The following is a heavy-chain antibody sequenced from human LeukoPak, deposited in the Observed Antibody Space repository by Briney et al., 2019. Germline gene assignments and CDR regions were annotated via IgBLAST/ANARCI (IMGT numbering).Heavy chain of an antibody. CDR2: ISYDGSNK. Sequence: GGSLRLSCAASGFTFSSYAMHWVRQAPGKGLEWVAVISYDGSNKYYADSVKGRFTISRDNSKNTLCLQMNSLRAEDTAVYYCARELTDFTHYYGMDVWGQGTTVTVSS. CDR3: ARELTDFTHYYGMDV. D-gene: IGHD3-3*01. V-gene: IGHV3-30-3*01. CDR1: GFTFSSYA. J-gene: IGHJ6*02.